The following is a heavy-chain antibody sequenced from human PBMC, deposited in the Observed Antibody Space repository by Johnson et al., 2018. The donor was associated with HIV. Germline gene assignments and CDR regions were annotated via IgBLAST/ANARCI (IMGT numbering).Heavy chain of an antibody. CDR2: ISNDGSNN. J-gene: IGHJ3*02. D-gene: IGHD2-2*01. CDR3: ARPRVAVLPAGAFDI. V-gene: IGHV3-30*04. Sequence: QVQLVESGGGVVQPGRSLRLSCAASRFTFKTYTMHWVRQAPGKGLEWVALISNDGSNNYYADSVKGRFTISRDNSKNILYLQMKSLRVEDTGIYYCARPRVAVLPAGAFDIWGPGTMVTVSS. CDR1: RFTFKTYT.